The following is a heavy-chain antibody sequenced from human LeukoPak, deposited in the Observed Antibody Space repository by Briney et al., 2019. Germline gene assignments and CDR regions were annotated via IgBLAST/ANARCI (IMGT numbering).Heavy chain of an antibody. V-gene: IGHV3-23*01. D-gene: IGHD6-13*01. J-gene: IGHJ5*02. CDR3: AKGSGSGWYGWFAP. CDR1: GFTFSHYA. CDR2: SDASGDAT. Sequence: PGESLRLSCAASGFTFSHYAMYWVREAPGKGLEGVSSSDASGDATYYADSVKGRFTISRDNSKNTFYLQLNSLRAEDTAVYYCAKGSGSGWYGWFAPWGQGTLVTVSS.